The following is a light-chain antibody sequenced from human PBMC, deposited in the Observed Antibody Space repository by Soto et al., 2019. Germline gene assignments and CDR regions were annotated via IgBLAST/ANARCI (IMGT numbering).Light chain of an antibody. Sequence: DIPMTQSPSSVSASAGDRVSITCRASQGISNWLAWYQQKPGRAPKLLIYAASSLQSGVSSRFSGSGSGTDFTLTISSLQPEDFATYYCQQGNSFPFTFGPGTKVDIK. CDR3: QQGNSFPFT. CDR1: QGISNW. CDR2: AAS. V-gene: IGKV1D-12*01. J-gene: IGKJ3*01.